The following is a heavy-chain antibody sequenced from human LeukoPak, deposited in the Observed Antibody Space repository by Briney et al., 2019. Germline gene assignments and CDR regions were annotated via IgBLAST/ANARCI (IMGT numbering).Heavy chain of an antibody. J-gene: IGHJ4*02. CDR1: GFTFRSYG. CDR3: ATGSGLWSPDY. CDR2: IWYDGSNK. Sequence: GRSLRLSCAASGFTFRSYGMHWVRQAPGKGLEWVAVIWYDGSNKYYADSVKGRFTISRDNAKNRLYVQMNSLRAEDTAVYYCATGSGLWSPDYWGQGTLVTVSS. V-gene: IGHV3-33*03. D-gene: IGHD5-18*01.